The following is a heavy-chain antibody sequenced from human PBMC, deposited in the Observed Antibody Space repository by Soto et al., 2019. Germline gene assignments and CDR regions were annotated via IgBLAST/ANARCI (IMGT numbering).Heavy chain of an antibody. CDR2: IRSTSDVI. J-gene: IGHJ6*03. V-gene: IGHV3-48*01. Sequence: HPGGSLRLSCAASGFTFSSYSMNWVRQAPGKGLEWVSYIRSTSDVIYFADSVQGRFTISRDNGKHSLSLQMNSLRAEDTAVYYWAGVGFYVFWCGKVSHTSDMDVWAKGTTVPVS. CDR1: GFTFSSYS. D-gene: IGHD3-3*01. CDR3: AGVGFYVFWCGKVSHTSDMDV.